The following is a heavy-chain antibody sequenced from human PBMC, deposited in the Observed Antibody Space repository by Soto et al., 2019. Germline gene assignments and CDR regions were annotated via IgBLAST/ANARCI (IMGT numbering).Heavy chain of an antibody. CDR3: AGNQAGTGFGLQTHFYYMDV. CDR1: GGSISSYY. D-gene: IGHD3-3*01. J-gene: IGHJ6*03. V-gene: IGHV4-59*01. Sequence: SETLSLTCTVSGGSISSYYWSWIRQPPGKGLEWIGYTYYTGRTDFNPSLKSRLSMSVDTSKNQFSLELTSVTAADTAVYYCAGNQAGTGFGLQTHFYYMDVWGKGTTVTVSS. CDR2: TYYTGRT.